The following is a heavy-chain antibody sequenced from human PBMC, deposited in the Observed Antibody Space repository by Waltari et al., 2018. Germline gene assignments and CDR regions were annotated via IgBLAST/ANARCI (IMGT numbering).Heavy chain of an antibody. CDR1: GCACSDYS. D-gene: IGHD4-17*01. Sequence: EVLLVESGGGLVQPGGSRRVSCAASGCACSDYSMNWVRQGPEKGLEWVAYISSSSSTTFYADSVEGRFSISRDNAKNSLYLQMNSLRDEDTAVYYCVRDRHGDYLRYFDSWGQGNLVTVSS. CDR3: VRDRHGDYLRYFDS. V-gene: IGHV3-48*02. J-gene: IGHJ4*02. CDR2: ISSSSSTT.